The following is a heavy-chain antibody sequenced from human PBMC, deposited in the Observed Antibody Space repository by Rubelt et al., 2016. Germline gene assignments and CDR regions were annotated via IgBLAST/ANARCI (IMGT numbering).Heavy chain of an antibody. Sequence: GGSLRLSCAASGFTFSSYGMSWVRQAPGKGLEWVTFIRFDGSNPYHADSVKGRVTISRDNSKNTLYLQMNSLRAEDTAVYYCASGRGPDYYYYGMDVWGQGTTVTVSS. J-gene: IGHJ6*02. CDR3: ASGRGPDYYYYGMDV. V-gene: IGHV3-30*02. CDR2: IRFDGSNP. D-gene: IGHD1-1*01. CDR1: GFTFSSYG.